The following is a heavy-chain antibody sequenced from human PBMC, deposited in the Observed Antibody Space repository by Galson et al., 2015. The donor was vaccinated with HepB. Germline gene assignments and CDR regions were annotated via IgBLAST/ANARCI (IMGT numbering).Heavy chain of an antibody. Sequence: SVKVSCKASGYTFTSYAMHWVRQAPGQRLEWMGWINAGNGNTKYSQKFQGRVTITRDTSASTAYMELSSLRSEDTAVYYCARELYSSGWYEVSLIGYWGQGTLVTVSS. D-gene: IGHD6-19*01. CDR1: GYTFTSYA. J-gene: IGHJ4*02. V-gene: IGHV1-3*01. CDR3: ARELYSSGWYEVSLIGY. CDR2: INAGNGNT.